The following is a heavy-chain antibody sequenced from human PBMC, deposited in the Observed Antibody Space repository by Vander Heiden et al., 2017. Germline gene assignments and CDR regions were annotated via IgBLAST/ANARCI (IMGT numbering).Heavy chain of an antibody. J-gene: IGHJ5*02. V-gene: IGHV4-34*01. CDR1: AGSFSGYY. CDR2: INHSGST. Sequence: QVQPQQSGAGLLTPSETLSLTCAVYAGSFSGYYWSWIRQPPGKGLEWIGEINHSGSTNYNPSLKSRVTISVDTSKNQFSLKLSSVTAADTAVYYCARGDFWSGYGNWFDPWGQGTLVTVSS. D-gene: IGHD3-3*01. CDR3: ARGDFWSGYGNWFDP.